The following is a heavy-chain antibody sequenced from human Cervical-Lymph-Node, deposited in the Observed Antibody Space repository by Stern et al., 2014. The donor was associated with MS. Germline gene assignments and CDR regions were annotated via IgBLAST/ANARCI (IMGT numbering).Heavy chain of an antibody. CDR1: GFTFSSYA. CDR3: AKGDSSTWYSPFDS. J-gene: IGHJ4*02. V-gene: IGHV3-23*04. CDR2: FSGSGGST. Sequence: EVQLVESGGGLVQPGGSLRLSCAASGFTFSSYAMSWVRQAPGKGLEWVSTFSGSGGSTYYADSVKGRFSISRENSKTTLHLQMNSLRAEDTAVYYCAKGDSSTWYSPFDSWGQGTLVTVSS. D-gene: IGHD6-13*01.